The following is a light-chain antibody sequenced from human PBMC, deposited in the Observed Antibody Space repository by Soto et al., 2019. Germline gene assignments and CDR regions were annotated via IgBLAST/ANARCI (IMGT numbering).Light chain of an antibody. Sequence: EIVLTHSPGTLSLSPCERATLSFRASQTVTKLAWYQQQPGQAPRLLIYAASNRATGIPDRFSGSGSGTDFTLTISRLEPEDSAVYYCQQYGRTFGGGTKVDIK. J-gene: IGKJ4*01. V-gene: IGKV3-20*01. CDR2: AAS. CDR3: QQYGRT. CDR1: QTVTK.